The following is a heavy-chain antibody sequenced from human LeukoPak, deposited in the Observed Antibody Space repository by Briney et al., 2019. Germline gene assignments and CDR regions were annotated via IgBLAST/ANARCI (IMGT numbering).Heavy chain of an antibody. CDR2: INWNSGSI. CDR3: AKDLIRDIGILIPGH. Sequence: GGSLRLSCGASGFTFYDYAMHWVRQAPGKGLEWVSGINWNSGSIAYADSVKGRFTISRDNAENSLYLQMNSLTVEDTALYYCAKDLIRDIGILIPGHWGQGTQVTVSS. D-gene: IGHD3-16*02. V-gene: IGHV3-9*01. CDR1: GFTFYDYA. J-gene: IGHJ4*02.